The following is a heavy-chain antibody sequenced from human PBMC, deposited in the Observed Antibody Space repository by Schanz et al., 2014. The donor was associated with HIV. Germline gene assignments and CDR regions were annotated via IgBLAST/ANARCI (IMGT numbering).Heavy chain of an antibody. CDR1: GFTFITSG. CDR3: AKDRTDSGWYKEGPRELGE. J-gene: IGHJ4*02. Sequence: QVQLVESGGGVVQPGRSLRLSCAASGFTFITSGMHWVRQAPGNGLEWVAGISYDGSNKYYADSVKGRFTISRDSFNNTLYLHMSSLRAEDTAVYFCAKDRTDSGWYKEGPRELGEWGQGTLVTVSS. V-gene: IGHV3-30*18. D-gene: IGHD6-19*01. CDR2: ISYDGSNK.